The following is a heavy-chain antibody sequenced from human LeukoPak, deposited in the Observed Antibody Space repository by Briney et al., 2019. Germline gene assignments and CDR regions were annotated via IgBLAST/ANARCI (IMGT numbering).Heavy chain of an antibody. J-gene: IGHJ4*02. V-gene: IGHV1-24*01. CDR1: GYTLTELS. CDR3: ATGTRLRWLRSYSDY. Sequence: ASVKVSCKVSGYTLTELSMHWVRHAPGKVFEWMGGFDPEDGETIYAQKFQGRVTMTEDTSTDTAYVELSSLRSEDTAVYYCATGTRLRWLRSYSDYCGQGTLVTVSS. CDR2: FDPEDGET. D-gene: IGHD4-23*01.